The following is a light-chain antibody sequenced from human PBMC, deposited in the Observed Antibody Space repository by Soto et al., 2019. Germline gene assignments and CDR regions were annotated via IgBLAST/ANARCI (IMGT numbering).Light chain of an antibody. CDR3: CSYGGSSTYVV. CDR2: EGS. Sequence: QSALTQPASVSGSPGQSITISCTGTSSDVGSYNLVSWYQQHPGKAPKLMIYEGSKRPSGVSNRFSGSKSGNTASLTISGHQAEDEADYYCCSYGGSSTYVVFGGGTKLTVL. CDR1: SSDVGSYNL. J-gene: IGLJ2*01. V-gene: IGLV2-23*01.